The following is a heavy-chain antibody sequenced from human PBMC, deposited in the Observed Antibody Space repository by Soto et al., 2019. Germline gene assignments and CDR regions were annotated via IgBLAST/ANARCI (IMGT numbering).Heavy chain of an antibody. CDR2: IYTSGST. CDR3: ARVSKRPPSSSWFGYYYSYGLDV. D-gene: IGHD6-13*01. J-gene: IGHJ6*02. V-gene: IGHV4-4*07. CDR1: GGSISSYY. Sequence: SETLSLTCTVSGGSISSYYWSWIRQPAGKGLEWIGRIYTSGSTNYNPSLKSRVTMSVDTSKNQFSLKLSSVTAADTAVYYCARVSKRPPSSSWFGYYYSYGLDVWGQGTTVT.